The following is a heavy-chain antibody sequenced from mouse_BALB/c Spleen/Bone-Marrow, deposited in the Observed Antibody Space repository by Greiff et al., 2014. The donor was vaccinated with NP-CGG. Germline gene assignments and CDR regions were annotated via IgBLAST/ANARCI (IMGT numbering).Heavy chain of an antibody. Sequence: QVQLQQSGPELVKPGASVKMSCKASGYTFTSYYIHWVKQRPGQGLEWIGWIYPGDGSTKYNEKFKGKTTLTADKSSSTAYMLXSSLTSEDSAIYFCARGGGMDYWGQGTSVTVSS. V-gene: IGHV1S56*01. CDR1: GYTFTSYY. J-gene: IGHJ4*01. CDR3: ARGGGMDY. CDR2: IYPGDGST.